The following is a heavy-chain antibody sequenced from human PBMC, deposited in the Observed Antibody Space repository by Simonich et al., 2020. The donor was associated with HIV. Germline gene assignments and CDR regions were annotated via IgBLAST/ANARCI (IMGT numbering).Heavy chain of an antibody. Sequence: QVQLVQSGAEVKKPGASVKVSCKASGYIFTGYYMHWVRQAPGQGLGWVGWINPKRGGTNYEQKFQGRVTMTRDTSISTAYMELSRLRSDDTAVFYCARDYYYDTSGYNWFDPWGQGTLVTVSS. V-gene: IGHV1-2*02. J-gene: IGHJ5*02. CDR2: INPKRGGT. CDR3: ARDYYYDTSGYNWFDP. CDR1: GYIFTGYY. D-gene: IGHD3-22*01.